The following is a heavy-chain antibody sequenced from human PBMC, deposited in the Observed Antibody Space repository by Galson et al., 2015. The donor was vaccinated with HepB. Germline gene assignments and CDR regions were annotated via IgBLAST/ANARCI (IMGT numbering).Heavy chain of an antibody. V-gene: IGHV5-51*01. CDR1: GYSFTSYW. D-gene: IGHD3-9*01. CDR3: ARHIMGRYFDWSPRRPQQNWFDP. Sequence: QSGAEVKKPGESLKISCKGSGYSFTSYWIGWVRQMPGKGLEWMGIIYPGDSDTRYSPSFQGQVTISADKSISTAYLQWSSLKASDTAMYYCARHIMGRYFDWSPRRPQQNWFDPWGQGTLVTVSS. CDR2: IYPGDSDT. J-gene: IGHJ5*02.